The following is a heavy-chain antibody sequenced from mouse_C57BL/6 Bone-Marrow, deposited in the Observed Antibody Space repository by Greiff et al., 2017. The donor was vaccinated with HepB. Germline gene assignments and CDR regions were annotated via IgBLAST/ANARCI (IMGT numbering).Heavy chain of an antibody. J-gene: IGHJ1*03. CDR1: GFTFSDFY. CDR2: RRNKANDYTT. V-gene: IGHV7-1*01. Sequence: DVMLVESGGGLVQSGRSLRLSCATSGFTFSDFYMEWVRQAPGKGLEWIAARRNKANDYTTEYSASVKGRFIVSRDTSQSILYLQMNALRAEDTAIYYCARDAGGFDVWGTGTTVTVSS. CDR3: ARDAGGFDV.